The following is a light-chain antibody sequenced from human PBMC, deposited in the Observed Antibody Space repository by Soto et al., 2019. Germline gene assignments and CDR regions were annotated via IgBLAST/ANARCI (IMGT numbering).Light chain of an antibody. J-gene: IGKJ4*01. CDR3: QQYGSSPLT. CDR1: QSVSSSY. Sequence: EIVLTQSPGTLSLSPGERATLSCRASQSVSSSYLAWYQQKPGQAPRLLIYGASSRATGIPDRFSGSGSGNDFTLTISRLEPEDFAVYYLQQYGSSPLTFGGGTKVEIK. V-gene: IGKV3-20*01. CDR2: GAS.